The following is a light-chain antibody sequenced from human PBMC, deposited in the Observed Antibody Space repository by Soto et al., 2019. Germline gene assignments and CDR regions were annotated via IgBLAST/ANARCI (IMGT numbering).Light chain of an antibody. J-gene: IGLJ2*01. V-gene: IGLV2-14*03. CDR1: SSDVGGYHY. CDR2: DVS. Sequence: QSVLTQPASVSGSPGQSITISCTGTSSDVGGYHYVSWYQQHPGKAPKLMISDVSNRPSGVSNRFSDSKSDNTASLTISGLQAEDEADYYCSSYTSSSTLGVFGGGTKVTVL. CDR3: SSYTSSSTLGV.